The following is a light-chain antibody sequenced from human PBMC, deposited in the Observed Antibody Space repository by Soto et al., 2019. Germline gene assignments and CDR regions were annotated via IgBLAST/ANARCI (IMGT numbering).Light chain of an antibody. CDR3: QQYNNWPRGT. Sequence: EIVMTQSPATLSVSPGERATLSCRASQSVSSDLAWYQQKPGQAPRLLIYDASTRATGIPARFSGSGSGTEFTLTISSLQSEDFAVYHCQQYNNWPRGTFGGGTKVEIK. CDR1: QSVSSD. CDR2: DAS. J-gene: IGKJ4*01. V-gene: IGKV3-15*01.